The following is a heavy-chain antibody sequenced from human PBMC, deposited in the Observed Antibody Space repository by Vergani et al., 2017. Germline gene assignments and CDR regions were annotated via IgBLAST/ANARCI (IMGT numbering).Heavy chain of an antibody. V-gene: IGHV4-30-2*05. Sequence: QLQLQESGSGLVKPSQTLSLTCAVSGGSISSGGYSWSWIRQPPGKGLEWIGYIHYSGNTYYNPSLKSRVTISVDTSKNKFSLKLSSVTAADTAVYYCARRGYSGYDNAFDIWGQGTMVTVSS. CDR1: GGSISSGGYS. D-gene: IGHD5-12*01. J-gene: IGHJ3*02. CDR3: ARRGYSGYDNAFDI. CDR2: IHYSGNT.